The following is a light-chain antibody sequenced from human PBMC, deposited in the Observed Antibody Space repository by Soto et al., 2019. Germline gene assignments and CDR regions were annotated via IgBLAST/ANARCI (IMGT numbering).Light chain of an antibody. CDR3: QQRSNWPPT. J-gene: IGKJ1*01. Sequence: EIVLTQSPATLSLSPGERATLSCRASQSVSRYLAWYQQKPGQAPRLLIYDASNRATGIPARFSGSGSGTDFTLTISSLEPEDFPVYYCQQRSNWPPTFGQGTKVEIK. V-gene: IGKV3-11*01. CDR2: DAS. CDR1: QSVSRY.